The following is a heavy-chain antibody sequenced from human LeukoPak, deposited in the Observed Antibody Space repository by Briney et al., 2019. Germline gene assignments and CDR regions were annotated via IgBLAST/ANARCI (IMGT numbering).Heavy chain of an antibody. CDR1: GGSIISYY. J-gene: IGHJ4*02. CDR2: ISYSGNT. D-gene: IGHD1-26*01. Sequence: SETLSLTCTVSGGSIISYYWGWIWQPPGEGLEWIGYISYSGNTNYNPSLKSRVTILVDTSKNQFSLKLSSVTAADTAVYYCARGWYDGSYRFDYWGQGTLVTVSS. CDR3: ARGWYDGSYRFDY. V-gene: IGHV4-59*01.